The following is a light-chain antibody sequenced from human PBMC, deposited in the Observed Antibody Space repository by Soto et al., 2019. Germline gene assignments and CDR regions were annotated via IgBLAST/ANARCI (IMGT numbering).Light chain of an antibody. CDR3: QTWGTGFQV. CDR2: VNSDGSH. Sequence: QPVLTQSPSASASLGASVKLTCTLSSGRSKYAIAWHQQQPEKGPRYLMKVNSDGSHSKGDGIPDRFSGSSSGTERYLTISSLQSEDEAYYYCQTWGTGFQVFGTGTKVTVL. CDR1: SGRSKYA. V-gene: IGLV4-69*01. J-gene: IGLJ1*01.